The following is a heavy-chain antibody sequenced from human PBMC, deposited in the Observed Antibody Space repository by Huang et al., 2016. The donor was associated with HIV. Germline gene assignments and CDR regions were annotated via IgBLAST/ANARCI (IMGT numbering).Heavy chain of an antibody. J-gene: IGHJ4*02. Sequence: EVQLVESGGGLVQPGWSLRLSCAAPVFAFSQYAVHWVRQSPGKGREWVSGIGGNSGDFAYAASVRGGFVISRDNAKKSLYLKMNGLRFEDTALYFCVIMDDYFDYWGQGVLVGVSS. V-gene: IGHV3-9*01. CDR2: IGGNSGDF. CDR3: VIMDDYFDY. CDR1: VFAFSQYA. D-gene: IGHD2-8*01.